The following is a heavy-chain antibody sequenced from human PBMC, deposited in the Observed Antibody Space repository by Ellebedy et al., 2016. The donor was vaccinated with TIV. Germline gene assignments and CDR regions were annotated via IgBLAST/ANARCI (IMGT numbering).Heavy chain of an antibody. Sequence: PGGSLRLSCAASEFTFSTYHMHWVRQAPGKGLEWVAVIWYDGTAKFYAESVKGQFTISRDNSQNTLYLEMNSLRADDTALYYCARELGGSGGSDFDYWGQGTLVTVSS. D-gene: IGHD2-15*01. CDR2: IWYDGTAK. J-gene: IGHJ4*02. V-gene: IGHV3-33*01. CDR3: ARELGGSGGSDFDY. CDR1: EFTFSTYH.